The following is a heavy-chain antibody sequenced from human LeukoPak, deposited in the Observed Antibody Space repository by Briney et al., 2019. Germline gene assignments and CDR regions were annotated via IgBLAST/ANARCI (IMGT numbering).Heavy chain of an antibody. Sequence: GGSLRLSCAASGFTFSTYSMNWVRQAPGKGLEWVSSISSSSSYICYADSVKGRFTISRDNAKNSLYLQMNSLRAEDTAVYYCARGGDTIFGVVDLDYWGQGTLVTVSS. V-gene: IGHV3-21*01. D-gene: IGHD3-3*01. CDR1: GFTFSTYS. CDR2: ISSSSSYI. J-gene: IGHJ4*02. CDR3: ARGGDTIFGVVDLDY.